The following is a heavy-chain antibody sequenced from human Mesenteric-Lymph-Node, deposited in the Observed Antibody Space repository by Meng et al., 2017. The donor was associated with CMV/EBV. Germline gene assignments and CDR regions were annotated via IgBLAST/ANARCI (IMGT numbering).Heavy chain of an antibody. Sequence: GESLKISCTAFGFTFGDYAMSWVRQAPGKGLEWVGFIRSKAYGGTTEYAASVKGRFTISRDDSKSIAYLQMNSLKTEDTAVYYCSRDNSMEDYSSSWYDYYCGLDVWGQGTTVTVSS. D-gene: IGHD6-13*01. J-gene: IGHJ6*02. V-gene: IGHV3-49*04. CDR1: GFTFGDYA. CDR3: SRDNSMEDYSSSWYDYYCGLDV. CDR2: IRSKAYGGTT.